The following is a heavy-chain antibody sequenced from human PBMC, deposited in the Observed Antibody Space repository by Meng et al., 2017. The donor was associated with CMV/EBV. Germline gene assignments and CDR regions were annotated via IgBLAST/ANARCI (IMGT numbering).Heavy chain of an antibody. Sequence: PGQFGAEGKSLRPSVKGAWMGSGYNFPGYSMHWVRQGPGQGLEWMGWINPNSGGTYYAQKFQGMVTMTRDTSISTADMELSRLRSDDTAVYYCARLGSTDDYWGQGTLVTVSS. J-gene: IGHJ4*02. V-gene: IGHV1-2*02. CDR3: ARLGSTDDY. CDR1: GYNFPGYS. CDR2: INPNSGGT. D-gene: IGHD2-15*01.